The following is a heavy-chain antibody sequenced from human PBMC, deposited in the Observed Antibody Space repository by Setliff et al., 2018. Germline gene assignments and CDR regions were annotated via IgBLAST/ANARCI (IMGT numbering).Heavy chain of an antibody. J-gene: IGHJ3*02. CDR1: GGTFRSYG. Sequence: ASVKVSCKASGGTFRSYGISWVRQAPGQGLEWMGGTIPSFGSTNYAQKFQDRVTIITDESTSTAYMELSSLRTEDTAVYYCAREVGISGYYGRSSHNAFDIWGQGTMVTVSS. D-gene: IGHD3-22*01. CDR2: TIPSFGST. CDR3: AREVGISGYYGRSSHNAFDI. V-gene: IGHV1-69*05.